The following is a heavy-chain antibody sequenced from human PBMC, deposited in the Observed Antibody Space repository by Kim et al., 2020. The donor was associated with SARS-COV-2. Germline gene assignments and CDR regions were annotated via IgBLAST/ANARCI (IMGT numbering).Heavy chain of an antibody. CDR3: ARGMVRGAIIPYY. V-gene: IGHV4-34*01. J-gene: IGHJ4*02. CDR1: GGSFSGYY. CDR2: INHSGST. Sequence: SETLSLTCAVYGGSFSGYYWSWIRQPPGKGLEWIGEINHSGSTNYHPSLKSRVTISVDTSKNQFSLKLSSVTAADTAVYYCARGMVRGAIIPYYWGQGTL. D-gene: IGHD3-10*01.